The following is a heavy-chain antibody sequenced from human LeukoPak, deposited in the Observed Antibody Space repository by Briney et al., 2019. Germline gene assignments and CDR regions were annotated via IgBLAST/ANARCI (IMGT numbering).Heavy chain of an antibody. V-gene: IGHV3-66*01. CDR1: GFTVSSYY. Sequence: GGSLRPSCAASGFTVSSYYMTWVRQAPEKGLEWVSVIYSGGSTYYADSVKGRVAISRDNSNNTVFLQMNIVRAEDTAVYYCARSYSNHLFGMDVWGQGTTVTVSS. D-gene: IGHD4-11*01. J-gene: IGHJ6*02. CDR2: IYSGGST. CDR3: ARSYSNHLFGMDV.